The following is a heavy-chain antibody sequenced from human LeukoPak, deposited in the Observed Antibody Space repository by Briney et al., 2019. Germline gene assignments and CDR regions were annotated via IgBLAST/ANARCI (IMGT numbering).Heavy chain of an antibody. D-gene: IGHD2-2*01. J-gene: IGHJ6*02. CDR1: GFTFSSYA. Sequence: GGPLRLSCAASGFTFSSYAMHWVRQAPGKGLEWVAVISYDGSNKYYADSVKGRFTISRDNSKNTLYLQMNSLRAEDTAVYYCARDLAGDRPAAMKHYYYYGMDVWGQGTTVTVSS. V-gene: IGHV3-30-3*01. CDR2: ISYDGSNK. CDR3: ARDLAGDRPAAMKHYYYYGMDV.